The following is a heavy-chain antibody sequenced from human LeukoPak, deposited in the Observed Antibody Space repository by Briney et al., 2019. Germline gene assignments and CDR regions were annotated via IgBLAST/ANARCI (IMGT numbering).Heavy chain of an antibody. J-gene: IGHJ4*02. D-gene: IGHD4-23*01. CDR2: INPGDSDI. CDR1: GYTFTSYW. CDR3: ARQGYGANPSPLGY. V-gene: IGHV5-51*01. Sequence: GESLKISCKGSGYTFTSYWIGWVRQMLGKGLEWMGIINPGDSDIRYSPSFQGQVTISLDKFITTAYLQWSSLKASDTAVYYCARQGYGANPSPLGYWGQGTLVTVSS.